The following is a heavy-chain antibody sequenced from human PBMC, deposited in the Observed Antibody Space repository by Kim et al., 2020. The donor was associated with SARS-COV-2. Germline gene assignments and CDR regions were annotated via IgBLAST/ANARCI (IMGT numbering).Heavy chain of an antibody. J-gene: IGHJ4*02. CDR3: AKDQIITIFGVVTY. V-gene: IGHV3-23*01. Sequence: ADSVKGRFTISRDNSKNTLYLQMNSLRAEDTAVYYCAKDQIITIFGVVTYWGQGTLVTVSS. D-gene: IGHD3-3*01.